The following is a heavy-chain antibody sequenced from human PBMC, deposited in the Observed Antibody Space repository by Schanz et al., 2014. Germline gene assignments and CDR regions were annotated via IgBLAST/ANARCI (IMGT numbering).Heavy chain of an antibody. CDR3: ARDQSPYTNPSDVRYFDY. Sequence: VQSVHSGTEVQKLGASVKVSCKASGYTFTSYGISWVRQAPGQGLEWMGWISPYNGNTNYAQKLQGRVTMTADTSTSTAYMDLRSLRSDDTAVYYCARDQSPYTNPSDVRYFDYWGQGSLVTVSS. J-gene: IGHJ4*02. CDR1: GYTFTSYG. V-gene: IGHV1-18*01. D-gene: IGHD6-6*01. CDR2: ISPYNGNT.